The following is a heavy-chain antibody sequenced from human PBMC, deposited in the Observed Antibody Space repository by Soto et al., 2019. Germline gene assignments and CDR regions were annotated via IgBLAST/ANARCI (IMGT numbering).Heavy chain of an antibody. CDR1: GYTFTSYY. CDR3: ARDTYDFWSGYCSYYYYGMDV. Sequence: ASVKVSCKASGYTFTSYYMHWVRQAPGQGLEWMGIINPSGGSTSYAQKFQGRVTMTRDTSTSTVYMELSSLRSEDTAVYYCARDTYDFWSGYCSYYYYGMDVWGQGTTVTVSS. J-gene: IGHJ6*02. D-gene: IGHD3-3*01. CDR2: INPSGGST. V-gene: IGHV1-46*01.